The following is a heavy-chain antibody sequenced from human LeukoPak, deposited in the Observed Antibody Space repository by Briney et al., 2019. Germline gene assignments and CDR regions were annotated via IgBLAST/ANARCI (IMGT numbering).Heavy chain of an antibody. CDR1: GFTFSSYG. CDR2: IRYDGSNK. D-gene: IGHD6-13*01. Sequence: GGSLRLSCAASGFTFSSYGMHWVRQAPGKGLEWVAFIRYDGSNKYYADSVKGRFTVSRDNAKNSLYLQMSSLRAEDTAVYYCARIAAAGIDAFDIWGQGTMVTVSS. J-gene: IGHJ3*02. CDR3: ARIAAAGIDAFDI. V-gene: IGHV3-30*02.